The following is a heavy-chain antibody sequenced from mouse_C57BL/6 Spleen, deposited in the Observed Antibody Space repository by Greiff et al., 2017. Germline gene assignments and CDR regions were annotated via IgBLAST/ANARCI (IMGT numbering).Heavy chain of an antibody. V-gene: IGHV5-17*01. CDR3: ARALYYDYDGGYAMDY. D-gene: IGHD2-4*01. CDR2: ISSGSSTI. Sequence: EVMLVESGGGLVKPGGSLKLSCAASGFTFSDYGMHWVRQAPEKGLEWVAYISSGSSTIYYADTVKGRFTISRDNAKNTLFLQMTSLRSEDTAMYYCARALYYDYDGGYAMDYWGQGTSVTVSS. J-gene: IGHJ4*01. CDR1: GFTFSDYG.